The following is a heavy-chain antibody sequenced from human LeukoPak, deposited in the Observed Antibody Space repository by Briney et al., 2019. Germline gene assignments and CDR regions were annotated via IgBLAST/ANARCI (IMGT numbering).Heavy chain of an antibody. D-gene: IGHD3-9*01. Sequence: RGSLRLSCAASGFTFSSYAMSWVRQAPGKGLEWVSAISGSGGSTYYADSVKGRFTISRDNSKNTLYLQMNSLRAEDTAVYYCAKGTYYDILTGYSFDYWGQGTLVTVSS. J-gene: IGHJ4*02. CDR1: GFTFSSYA. CDR3: AKGTYYDILTGYSFDY. CDR2: ISGSGGST. V-gene: IGHV3-23*01.